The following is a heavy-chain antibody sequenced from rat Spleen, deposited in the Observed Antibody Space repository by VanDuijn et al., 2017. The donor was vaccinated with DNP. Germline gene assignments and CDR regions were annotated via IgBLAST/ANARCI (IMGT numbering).Heavy chain of an antibody. D-gene: IGHD1-4*01. Sequence: EVQLVESGGGLVQPGRSLKVSCAALGFTFSNYYMAWVRQAPKKGLEWVATISSDDRSIYYRDSVKGRFTISRDNAKNTLYLQMDSLRSEDTATYYCASRPPPTRGPFDYWGQGVLVTVSS. J-gene: IGHJ2*01. CDR3: ASRPPPTRGPFDY. CDR2: ISSDDRSI. CDR1: GFTFSNYY. V-gene: IGHV5-7*01.